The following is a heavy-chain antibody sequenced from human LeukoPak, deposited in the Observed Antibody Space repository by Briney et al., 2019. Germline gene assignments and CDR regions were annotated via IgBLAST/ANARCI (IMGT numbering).Heavy chain of an antibody. J-gene: IGHJ1*01. CDR2: ISSSGSTI. Sequence: GGSLRLSCAASGFTFSSYEMNWVRQAPGKGLEWVSCISSSGSTIYYADSVKGRFTISRDNSRNTLYLQMDSLRAEDTAVYYCAKDFYSDTSGYPRPEYFQHWGQGTLVTVSS. D-gene: IGHD3-22*01. V-gene: IGHV3-48*03. CDR1: GFTFSSYE. CDR3: AKDFYSDTSGYPRPEYFQH.